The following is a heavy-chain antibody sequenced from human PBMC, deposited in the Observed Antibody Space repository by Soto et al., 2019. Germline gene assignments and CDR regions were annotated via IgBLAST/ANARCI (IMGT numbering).Heavy chain of an antibody. J-gene: IGHJ4*02. Sequence: GGSLRLSCAASGFTFSSYAMHWVRQAPGKGLEWVAVISYDGSNKYYADSVKGRFTISRDNSKNTLYLQMNSLRAEDTAVYYCARDPKRWELLYPDYWGQGTLVTVPQ. CDR2: ISYDGSNK. CDR1: GFTFSSYA. CDR3: ARDPKRWELLYPDY. V-gene: IGHV3-30-3*01. D-gene: IGHD1-26*01.